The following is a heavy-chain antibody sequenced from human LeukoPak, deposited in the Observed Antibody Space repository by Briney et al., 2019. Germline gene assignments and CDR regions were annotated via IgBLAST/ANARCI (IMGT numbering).Heavy chain of an antibody. CDR1: ARSLSSNY. CDR3: ARLLDYDNSGDPDTFDI. CDR2: IYYNGRT. J-gene: IGHJ3*02. D-gene: IGHD3-22*01. V-gene: IGHV4-59*01. Sequence: PSETLSPASTLAARSLSSNYWTWIRQSQGKGMEWNAFIYYNGRTSYNPSLQSRVTISQDTSKNRFSLQLRSATAADTAMYYCARLLDYDNSGDPDTFDIWGQGTMVTVSS.